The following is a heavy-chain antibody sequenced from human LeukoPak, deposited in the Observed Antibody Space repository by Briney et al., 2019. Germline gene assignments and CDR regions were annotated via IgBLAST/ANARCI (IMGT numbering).Heavy chain of an antibody. Sequence: ASVKVSCKASGYTFTKSYIHWVRQAPGQRLEWMGLINPGGDNTDYAQNFQGRLTMTSDTSARTVYMELSSLRSDDTAVYYCARIRDGYNDAYDIWGQGTLVTVAS. V-gene: IGHV1-46*01. CDR3: ARIRDGYNDAYDI. J-gene: IGHJ3*02. CDR2: INPGGDNT. D-gene: IGHD5-24*01. CDR1: GYTFTKSY.